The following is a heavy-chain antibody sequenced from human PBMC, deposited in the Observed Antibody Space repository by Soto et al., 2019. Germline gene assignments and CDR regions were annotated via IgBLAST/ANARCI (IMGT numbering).Heavy chain of an antibody. V-gene: IGHV4-59*08. CDR2: IYYSGST. D-gene: IGHD6-13*01. J-gene: IGHJ4*02. CDR1: GGSISSYY. Sequence: SETLSLTCTVSGGSISSYYWSWIRQPPGKGLEWIGYIYYSGSTNYNPSLKSRVTISVDTSKNQFSLKLSSVTAADTAVYYCARQGSSWGYFDYWGQGTLVTVSS. CDR3: ARQGSSWGYFDY.